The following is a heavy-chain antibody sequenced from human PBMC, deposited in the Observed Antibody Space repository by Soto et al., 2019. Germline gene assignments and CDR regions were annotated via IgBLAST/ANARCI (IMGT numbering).Heavy chain of an antibody. V-gene: IGHV1-69*13. Sequence: GASVKVSCKASGGTFSSYAISWVRQAPGQGLEWMGGIIPIFGTANYAQKFQGRVTITADESTSTAYMELSSLRSEDTAVYYCASHGYYYYGMDVWGQGTTVTVSS. CDR1: GGTFSSYA. CDR2: IIPIFGTA. CDR3: ASHGYYYYGMDV. J-gene: IGHJ6*02.